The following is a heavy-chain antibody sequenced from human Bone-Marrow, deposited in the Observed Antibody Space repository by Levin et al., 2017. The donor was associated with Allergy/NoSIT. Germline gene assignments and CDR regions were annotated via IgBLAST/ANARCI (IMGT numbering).Heavy chain of an antibody. D-gene: IGHD1-1*01. J-gene: IGHJ4*01. CDR1: GGSISSSGYH. Sequence: SETLSLTCTVSGGSISSSGYHWTWIRQYPNKGLEWIGYISYRGSTYFNPSLKSRLTMSIDTSEQHFSLNLTSVSAADTAIYYCARLDGYSFDYWGQEPWSPSPQ. CDR2: ISYRGST. V-gene: IGHV4-31*03. CDR3: ARLDGYSFDY.